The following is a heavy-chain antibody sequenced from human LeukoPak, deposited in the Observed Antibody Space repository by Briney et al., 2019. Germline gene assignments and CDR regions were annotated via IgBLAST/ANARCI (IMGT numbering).Heavy chain of an antibody. CDR2: ISAYNGNT. Sequence: ASVTVSFTSSGYTFTIYGISWVRQAPGQGLEWMGWISAYNGNTNYAHKLQGRVTITTDTSTSTAYMELRSLRSDDTAVYYCARGTVAEIEYFQHWGQGTLVTVSS. CDR1: GYTFTIYG. V-gene: IGHV1-18*01. D-gene: IGHD6-19*01. CDR3: ARGTVAEIEYFQH. J-gene: IGHJ1*01.